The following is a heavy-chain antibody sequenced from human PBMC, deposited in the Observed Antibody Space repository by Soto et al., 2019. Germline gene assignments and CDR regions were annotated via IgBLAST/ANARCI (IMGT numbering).Heavy chain of an antibody. V-gene: IGHV4-59*01. J-gene: IGHJ4*02. D-gene: IGHD4-17*01. Sequence: PSEPLSLPCTVSGRSIHRSYSIWIRQPQGKGLEWIGYIYYSGSTNYNPSLKSRVTISVDTSKNQFSLKLSSVTAADTAVYYCARDTTVVGFDDWGQGTLVTVS. CDR1: GRSIHRSY. CDR3: ARDTTVVGFDD. CDR2: IYYSGST.